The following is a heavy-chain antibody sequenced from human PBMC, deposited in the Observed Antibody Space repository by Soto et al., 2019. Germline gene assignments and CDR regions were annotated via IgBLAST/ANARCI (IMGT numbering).Heavy chain of an antibody. Sequence: SETLSLTCTVSGGSISSYYWSWIRQPAGKGLEWIGRIYTSGSTNYNPSLKSRVTMSVDTSKNQFSLKLSSVTAADTAVYYCARVRIAARTGAYGMDVWGQGTTVTVS. CDR2: IYTSGST. V-gene: IGHV4-4*07. D-gene: IGHD6-6*01. CDR3: ARVRIAARTGAYGMDV. J-gene: IGHJ6*02. CDR1: GGSISSYY.